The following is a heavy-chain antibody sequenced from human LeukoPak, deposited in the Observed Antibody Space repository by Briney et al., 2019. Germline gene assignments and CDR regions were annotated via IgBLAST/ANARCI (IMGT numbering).Heavy chain of an antibody. CDR2: IYYSGNT. CDR1: SDSISNSAYH. Sequence: SETLSLTCTVSSDSISNSAYHWGWIRQHPGKGLEWIGYIYYSGNTYYTVSLKSRLTISVDTSENQFSLKLSSVIAADTAVYYCARSYYYGSGSYSFDSWGQGTLVTVSS. D-gene: IGHD3-10*01. V-gene: IGHV4-31*03. CDR3: ARSYYYGSGSYSFDS. J-gene: IGHJ4*02.